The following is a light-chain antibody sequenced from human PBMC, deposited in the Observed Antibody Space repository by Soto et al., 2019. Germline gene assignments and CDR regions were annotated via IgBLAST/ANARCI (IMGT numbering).Light chain of an antibody. CDR3: SSYAVSNTSGSNV. V-gene: IGLV2-8*01. J-gene: IGLJ6*01. CDR1: SSDVGGYNY. Sequence: QSALTQPPSASGSPGQSVTISCTGTSSDVGGYNYVSWYQQHPGKAPKLMIYEVSKRPSGVPDRFSGSKSGNTASLTVSGLQAEDEADYYCSSYAVSNTSGSNVFARGT. CDR2: EVS.